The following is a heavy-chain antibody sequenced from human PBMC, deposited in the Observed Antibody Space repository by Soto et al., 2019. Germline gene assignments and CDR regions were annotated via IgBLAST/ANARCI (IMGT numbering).Heavy chain of an antibody. D-gene: IGHD6-19*01. CDR3: ATPCGWYFDAFDI. J-gene: IGHJ3*02. CDR2: IYYSGST. Sequence: KPSETLSLTCTVSGGSISSGGYYWSWIRQHPGKGLEWIGYIYYSGSTYYNPSLKSRVTISVDTSKNQFSLKLSSVTAADTAVYYCATPCGWYFDAFDIWGQGTMVTVSS. V-gene: IGHV4-31*03. CDR1: GGSISSGGYY.